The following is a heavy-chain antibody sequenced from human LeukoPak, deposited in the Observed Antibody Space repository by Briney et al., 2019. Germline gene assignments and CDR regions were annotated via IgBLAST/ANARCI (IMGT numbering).Heavy chain of an antibody. CDR3: ARGSNISWRPPQDALDI. D-gene: IGHD2/OR15-2a*01. Sequence: ASVKVSCKASGYTFTIYYIHWARQAPGQGLEWMGIINPDGGSTRYAQKLQGSDTKNGDTSTGTFYMDVSSLRSEDTALYLCARGSNISWRPPQDALDISVQGTMVSVSS. CDR2: INPDGGST. V-gene: IGHV1-46*04. J-gene: IGHJ3*02. CDR1: GYTFTIYY.